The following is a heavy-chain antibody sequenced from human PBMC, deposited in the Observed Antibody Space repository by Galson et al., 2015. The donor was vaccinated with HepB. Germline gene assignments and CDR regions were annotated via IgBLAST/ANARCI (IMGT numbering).Heavy chain of an antibody. J-gene: IGHJ4*02. D-gene: IGHD3-3*01. V-gene: IGHV1-18*04. CDR1: GYTFTSYG. CDR3: ARSYHDFWSGNYYFDY. CDR2: ISAYNGKT. Sequence: SVKVSCKASGYTFTSYGISWVRQAPGPGLEWMGWISAYNGKTKYAQKFQGRVTMTTDTSTSTAHMELRSLRSDDTAVYYCARSYHDFWSGNYYFDYWGQGTLVTVSS.